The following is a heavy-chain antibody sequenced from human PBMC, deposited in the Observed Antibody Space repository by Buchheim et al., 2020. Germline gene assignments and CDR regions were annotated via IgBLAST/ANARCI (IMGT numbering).Heavy chain of an antibody. CDR1: GGSISSSSYY. CDR2: IYYSGST. V-gene: IGHV4-39*07. CDR3: ARVIAAAAGRYNWFDP. Sequence: QLQLQESGPGLVKPSETLSLTCTVSGGSISSSSYYWGWIRQPPGKGLEWIGSIYYSGSTYYNPSLKSRVTISVDTSKNQFSLKLSSVTAADTAVYYCARVIAAAAGRYNWFDPWGQGTL. D-gene: IGHD6-13*01. J-gene: IGHJ5*02.